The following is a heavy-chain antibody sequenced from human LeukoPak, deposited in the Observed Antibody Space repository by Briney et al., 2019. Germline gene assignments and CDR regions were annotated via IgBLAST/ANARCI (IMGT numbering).Heavy chain of an antibody. D-gene: IGHD2-21*01. CDR3: ARDATRGGDLDH. J-gene: IGHJ5*02. CDR2: IKVDGSEK. V-gene: IGHV3-7*01. CDR1: GFTFSDYW. Sequence: GGSLRLSCAASGFTFSDYWMMWVRQAPGKGLEWVAQIKVDGSEKYYVDSVRGRFTISRDNAKNSLDLQMNTLRVEDTAVYYCARDATRGGDLDHWGQGTLVTVSS.